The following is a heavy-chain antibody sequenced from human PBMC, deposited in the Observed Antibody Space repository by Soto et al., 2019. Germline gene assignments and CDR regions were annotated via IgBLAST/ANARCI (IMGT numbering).Heavy chain of an antibody. Sequence: QVQLVESGGGVVQPGRSLRLSCAASGFTFSSYGMHWVRQAPGKGLEWVAVISYDGSNKYYADSVKGRFTISRDNSKNTLDLQMNSLRAEDTAVYYCAKDGPTTGDGDFDSWGQGTLVTVSS. CDR2: ISYDGSNK. CDR1: GFTFSSYG. J-gene: IGHJ4*02. CDR3: AKDGPTTGDGDFDS. V-gene: IGHV3-30*18. D-gene: IGHD7-27*01.